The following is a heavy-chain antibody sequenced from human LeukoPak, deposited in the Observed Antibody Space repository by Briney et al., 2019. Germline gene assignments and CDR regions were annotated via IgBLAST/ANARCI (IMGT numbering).Heavy chain of an antibody. V-gene: IGHV3-23*01. D-gene: IGHD6-13*01. CDR1: GFTFSNYA. Sequence: PGGSLRLSCAASGFTFSNYAMSWVRQAPGKGLEWVSTISVSGGSTYYADSVKGRFTISRDNSKNTLYLQMNSLRAEDTAVYFCAKQSAGSAAWYSLHYDFWGQGTLVTVSS. CDR2: ISVSGGST. J-gene: IGHJ4*02. CDR3: AKQSAGSAAWYSLHYDF.